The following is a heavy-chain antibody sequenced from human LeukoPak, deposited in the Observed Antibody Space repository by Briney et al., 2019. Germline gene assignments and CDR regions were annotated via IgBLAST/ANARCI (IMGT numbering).Heavy chain of an antibody. CDR1: GYTFTSYD. CDR3: ARVRTTVVTPGYYYYMDV. V-gene: IGHV1-69*13. D-gene: IGHD4-23*01. Sequence: GASVKVSCKASGYTFTSYDISWVRQAPGQGLEWMGGIIPIFGTANYAQKFQGRVTITADESTSTAYMELSSLRSEDTAVYYCARVRTTVVTPGYYYYMDVWGKGTTVTVSS. CDR2: IIPIFGTA. J-gene: IGHJ6*03.